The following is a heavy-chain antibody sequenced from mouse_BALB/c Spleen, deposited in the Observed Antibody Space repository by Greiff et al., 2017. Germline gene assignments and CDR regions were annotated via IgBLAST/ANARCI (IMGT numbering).Heavy chain of an antibody. CDR3: ARERYRPFDY. V-gene: IGHV5-6-3*01. CDR1: GFTFSSYG. Sequence: EVHLVESGGGLVQPGGSLKLSCAASGFTFSSYGMSWVRQTPDKRLELVATINSNGGSTYYPDSVKGRFTISRDNAKNTLYLQMSSLKSEDTAMYYCARERYRPFDYWGQGTTLTVSS. D-gene: IGHD2-14*01. J-gene: IGHJ2*01. CDR2: INSNGGST.